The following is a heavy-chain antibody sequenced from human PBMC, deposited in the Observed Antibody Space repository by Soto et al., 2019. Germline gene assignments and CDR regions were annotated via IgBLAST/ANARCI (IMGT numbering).Heavy chain of an antibody. D-gene: IGHD2-8*01. CDR1: GFTFRSYA. Sequence: EVLLLESGGGLVQPGGSLRLSCAASGFTFRSYAMSWVRQAPGKGLEWVSVVSGSGANTYYADSVRGRLTVSRDNSKDTLYLQMNSLRVEDTAVYYCAKAHDYYASDMERRNACDVWGQGTMGTVAS. CDR2: VSGSGANT. J-gene: IGHJ3*01. V-gene: IGHV3-23*01. CDR3: AKAHDYYASDMERRNACDV.